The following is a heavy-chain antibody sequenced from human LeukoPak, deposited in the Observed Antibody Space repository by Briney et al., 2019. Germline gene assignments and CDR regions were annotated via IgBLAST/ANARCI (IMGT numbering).Heavy chain of an antibody. V-gene: IGHV1-8*01. Sequence: GASVKVSCKASGYTFTSYDINWVRQATGQGLEWMGWMNPNSGNTGYAQKFQGRVTMTRNTSISTAYMELSSLRSEDTAVYYCARWGGDIVATIYYYYYMDVWGKGTTVTISS. CDR2: MNPNSGNT. CDR1: GYTFTSYD. J-gene: IGHJ6*03. CDR3: ARWGGDIVATIYYYYYMDV. D-gene: IGHD5-12*01.